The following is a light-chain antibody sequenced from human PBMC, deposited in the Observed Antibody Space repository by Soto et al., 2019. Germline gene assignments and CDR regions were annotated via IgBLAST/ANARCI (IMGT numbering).Light chain of an antibody. CDR2: EVS. CDR1: SSDVGGYNY. J-gene: IGLJ2*01. CDR3: SSYVGSNNLV. Sequence: QSALTQPPSASGSPGQSVTISCTGTSSDVGGYNYVSWYQQHPGKAPKLMIYEVSKRPSGVPDRFSGSKSGNTASLTVSGLQAEDEADYYCSSYVGSNNLVFGGGTEVTVL. V-gene: IGLV2-8*01.